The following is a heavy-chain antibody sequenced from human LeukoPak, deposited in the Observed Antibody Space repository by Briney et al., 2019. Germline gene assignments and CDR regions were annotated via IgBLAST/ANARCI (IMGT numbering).Heavy chain of an antibody. J-gene: IGHJ4*02. Sequence: SETLSLTCTVSGYSISSGYYWGWIRQPPGKGLEWIGSIYHSGSTYYNPSLKSRVTISVDTSKNQFSLKLSSVTAADTAVYYCARVTGAATGLDFDYWGQGTPVTVSS. D-gene: IGHD6-25*01. CDR2: IYHSGST. CDR1: GYSISSGYY. CDR3: ARVTGAATGLDFDY. V-gene: IGHV4-38-2*02.